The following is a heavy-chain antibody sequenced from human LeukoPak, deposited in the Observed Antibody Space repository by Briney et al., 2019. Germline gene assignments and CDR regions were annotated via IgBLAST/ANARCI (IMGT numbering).Heavy chain of an antibody. CDR1: GYSFTSYW. J-gene: IGHJ4*02. CDR2: IYPGDADT. V-gene: IGHV5-51*01. D-gene: IGHD4-17*01. CDR3: ARRTVMDFDY. Sequence: GESLKISCKGSGYSFTSYWIGWVRQMPGKGLEWMGIIYPGDADTKYSPSFQGQVTISADQSISTAYLQWSSLKASDTAMYYCARRTVMDFDYWGQGTLVTVSS.